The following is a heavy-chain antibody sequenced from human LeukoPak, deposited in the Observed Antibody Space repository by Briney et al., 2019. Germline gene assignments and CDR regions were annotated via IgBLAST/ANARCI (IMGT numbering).Heavy chain of an antibody. CDR2: IYHSGST. CDR1: GYSISSGYY. Sequence: SETLSLTCTVSGYSISSGYYWVWIRRPPGKGLEWIGSIYHSGSTYYNPSLKSRVTTSADTSKNQFSLKLSSVTAADTAVYYCARDNDYCMDVWGKGTTVTVSS. J-gene: IGHJ6*03. V-gene: IGHV4-38-2*02. CDR3: ARDNDYCMDV.